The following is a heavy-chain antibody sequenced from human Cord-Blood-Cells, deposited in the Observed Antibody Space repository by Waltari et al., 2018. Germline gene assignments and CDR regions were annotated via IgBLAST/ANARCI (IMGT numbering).Heavy chain of an antibody. CDR2: ISYEGSNK. CDR1: GFTFSSYA. V-gene: IGHV3-30-3*01. CDR3: ARDNARFFDY. Sequence: VQLVESGGGVVQPGRSLRLSCAASGFTFSSYAMHWVRQAPGKGLGWVAWISYEGSNKYYADCVKGRFTIARDKSKNTLYLQRNSLRAEDTAVYYCARDNARFFDYWGQGTLVTVSS. J-gene: IGHJ4*02.